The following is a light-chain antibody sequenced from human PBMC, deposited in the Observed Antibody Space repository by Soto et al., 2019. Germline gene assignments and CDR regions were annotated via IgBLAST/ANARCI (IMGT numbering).Light chain of an antibody. CDR1: SGDLGAYDY. CDR3: SSYTTSSSVV. Sequence: QSVLTQPASVSGSPGQSITISCTGTSGDLGAYDYVSWYQQHPGKAPKVMIRDVTHRPSGVSNRFSGSKSGNPASLTISGLQAEDKADYCCSSYTTSSSVVFGGGTKVTVL. CDR2: DVT. V-gene: IGLV2-14*01. J-gene: IGLJ2*01.